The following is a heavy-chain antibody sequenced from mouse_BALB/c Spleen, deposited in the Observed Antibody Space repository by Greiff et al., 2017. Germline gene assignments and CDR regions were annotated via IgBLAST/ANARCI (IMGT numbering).Heavy chain of an antibody. CDR3: ARHSSGYAWFAY. Sequence: EVKLVESGGGLVKPGGSLKLSCAASGFTFSRYAMSWVRQTPEKRLEWVATISSGGSYTYYPDSVKGRFTISRDNAKNTLYLQMSSLRSEDTAMYYCARHSSGYAWFAYWGQGTLVTVSA. CDR2: ISSGGSYT. J-gene: IGHJ3*01. CDR1: GFTFSRYA. V-gene: IGHV5-9-3*01. D-gene: IGHD3-1*01.